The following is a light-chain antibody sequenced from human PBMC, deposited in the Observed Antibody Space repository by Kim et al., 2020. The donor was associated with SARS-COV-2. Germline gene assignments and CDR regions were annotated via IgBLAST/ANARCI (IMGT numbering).Light chain of an antibody. V-gene: IGKV1-39*01. CDR3: QLGYST. Sequence: DIQMTQSPSSLSASVGDRVTITCRASQSISTYLNWYQQKPGKAPKLLIYGASNLHSGVPSRFSGGGSGIDFTLTISNLQPEDFATYYCQLGYSTFGQGTKLEI. CDR1: QSISTY. CDR2: GAS. J-gene: IGKJ2*01.